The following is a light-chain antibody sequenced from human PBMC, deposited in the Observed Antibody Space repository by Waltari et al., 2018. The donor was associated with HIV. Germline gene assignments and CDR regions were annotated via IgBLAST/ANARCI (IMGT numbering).Light chain of an antibody. V-gene: IGLV1-47*01. CDR2: RNN. CDR1: TANIGANF. Sequence: QSVLTQPPSASGTPGQKVTIPCSGGTANIGANFVFWFQQFPGTAPNLLILRNNLRHAGVPARFSGSKSGTSASLTISGLRSDDEAHYFCAVLDDTLGGGVFGGGTKLTVL. CDR3: AVLDDTLGGGV. J-gene: IGLJ2*01.